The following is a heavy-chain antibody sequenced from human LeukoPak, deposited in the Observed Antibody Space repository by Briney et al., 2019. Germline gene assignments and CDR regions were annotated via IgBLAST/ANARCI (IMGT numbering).Heavy chain of an antibody. CDR3: ARERLRLFDP. D-gene: IGHD3-16*01. Sequence: GGSLRLSCAASGFTVSSNYMSRVRQAPGKGLEWVSVIYSGGSTYYADSVKGRFTISRDNSKNTLYLQMNSLRAQDTAGYYCARERLRLFDPWGQGTLVTVSS. J-gene: IGHJ5*02. CDR2: IYSGGST. CDR1: GFTVSSNY. V-gene: IGHV3-53*01.